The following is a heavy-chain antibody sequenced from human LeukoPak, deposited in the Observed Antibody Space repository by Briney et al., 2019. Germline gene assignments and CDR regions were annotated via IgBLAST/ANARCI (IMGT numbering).Heavy chain of an antibody. CDR2: IYYSGGT. J-gene: IGHJ4*02. Sequence: SETLSLTCTVSGGSISSTSHYWGWIRQPPGKGLEWIGSIYYSGGTYYNPSLKSRVTISVDTSKNQFSLRLSSVTATDMAVYFCARLGYSVSWTDCWGQGILVTVSS. D-gene: IGHD6-13*01. CDR3: ARLGYSVSWTDC. CDR1: GGSISSTSHY. V-gene: IGHV4-39*01.